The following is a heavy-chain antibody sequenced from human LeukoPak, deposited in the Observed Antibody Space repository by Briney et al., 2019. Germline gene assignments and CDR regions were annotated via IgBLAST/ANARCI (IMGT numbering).Heavy chain of an antibody. CDR2: IYYSGST. J-gene: IGHJ5*02. D-gene: IGHD3-10*01. V-gene: IGHV4-59*01. Sequence: SETLSLTCTVSGGSISSYYWSWIPQPPGKGLEWIGYIYYSGSTNYNPSLKSRVTISVDTSKNQFSLKLSSVTAADTAVYYCARAMVRGVNWFDPWGQGTLVTVSS. CDR1: GGSISSYY. CDR3: ARAMVRGVNWFDP.